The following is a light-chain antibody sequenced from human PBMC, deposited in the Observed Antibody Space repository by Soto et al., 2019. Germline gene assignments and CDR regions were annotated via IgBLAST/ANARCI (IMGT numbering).Light chain of an antibody. CDR1: QSLRATY. Sequence: IVLTQSPATLSVSPWETATLSCRASQSLRATYVAWYQQRPGQAPRLLIYGASFRATGIPARFSGRGSGTDFTLSISRLEPEDVAVYYCQQYVTSPRTFGQGTKVDIK. V-gene: IGKV3-20*01. CDR3: QQYVTSPRT. CDR2: GAS. J-gene: IGKJ1*01.